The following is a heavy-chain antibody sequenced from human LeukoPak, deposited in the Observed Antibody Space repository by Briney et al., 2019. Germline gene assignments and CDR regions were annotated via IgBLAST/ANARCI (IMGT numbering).Heavy chain of an antibody. J-gene: IGHJ4*02. Sequence: GGSLRLSCAASGFTFSSYALSWVRQAPGKGLEWGSAISGSGGSTYYADSVKARFTISRDNSKNTLYLQMNSLRAEDTAVYYCANFGDLVLGIDYWGQGTLVTVSS. CDR3: ANFGDLVLGIDY. D-gene: IGHD3-10*01. CDR1: GFTFSSYA. V-gene: IGHV3-23*01. CDR2: ISGSGGST.